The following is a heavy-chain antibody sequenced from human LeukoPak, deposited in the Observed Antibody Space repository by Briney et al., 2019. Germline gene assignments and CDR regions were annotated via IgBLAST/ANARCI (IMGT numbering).Heavy chain of an antibody. V-gene: IGHV3-48*04. CDR3: ARDGREDMRTNYYYYMDV. J-gene: IGHJ6*03. CDR2: ISSSSSTI. CDR1: GFTFSSYS. Sequence: PGGSLRLSCAASGFTFSSYSMNWVRQAPGKGLEWVSYISSSSSTIYYADSVKGRFTISRDNAKNSLYLQMNSLRAEDTAVYYCARDGREDMRTNYYYYMDVWGKGTTVTVSS. D-gene: IGHD2-15*01.